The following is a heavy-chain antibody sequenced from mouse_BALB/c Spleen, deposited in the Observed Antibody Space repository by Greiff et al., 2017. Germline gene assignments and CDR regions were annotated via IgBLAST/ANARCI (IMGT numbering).Heavy chain of an antibody. J-gene: IGHJ1*01. D-gene: IGHD1-1*01. V-gene: IGHV5-12-1*01. CDR1: GFAFSSYD. Sequence: DVHLVESGGGLVKPGGSLKLSCAASGFAFSSYDMSWVRQTPEKRLEWVAYISSGGGSTYYPDTVKGRFTISRDNAKNTLYLQMSSLKSEDTAMYYCARQGIYYYGSSSYWYFDVWGAGTTVTVSS. CDR2: ISSGGGST. CDR3: ARQGIYYYGSSSYWYFDV.